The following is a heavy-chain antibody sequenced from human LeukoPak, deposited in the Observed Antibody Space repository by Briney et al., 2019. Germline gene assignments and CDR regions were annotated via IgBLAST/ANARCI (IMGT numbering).Heavy chain of an antibody. D-gene: IGHD3-22*01. V-gene: IGHV1-18*01. CDR2: ISAYNGNT. J-gene: IGHJ6*03. Sequence: ASVKVSCKASGGSFSTYAISWVRQAPGQGLEWMGWISAYNGNTNYAQKLQGRVTMTTDTSTSTAYMELRSLRSDDTAVYYCARRTVEYYDSSGYYYYYYYMDVWGKGTTVTVSS. CDR1: GGSFSTYA. CDR3: ARRTVEYYDSSGYYYYYYYMDV.